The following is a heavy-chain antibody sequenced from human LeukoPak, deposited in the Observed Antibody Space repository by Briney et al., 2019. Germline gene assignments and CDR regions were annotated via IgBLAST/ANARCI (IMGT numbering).Heavy chain of an antibody. Sequence: GGSLRLSCAASGFTFSSYAMSWVRQAPGKALEWVSAISGSGGSTYYADSVKGRFTISRDNSKNTLYLQMNSLRVEDTAVYYCAKRMGSEGGSSHNWGQGTLVTVSS. D-gene: IGHD1-26*01. CDR2: ISGSGGST. J-gene: IGHJ4*02. V-gene: IGHV3-23*01. CDR3: AKRMGSEGGSSHN. CDR1: GFTFSSYA.